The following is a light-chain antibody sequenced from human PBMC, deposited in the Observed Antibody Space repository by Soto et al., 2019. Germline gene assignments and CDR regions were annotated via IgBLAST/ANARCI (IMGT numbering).Light chain of an antibody. J-gene: IGKJ4*01. V-gene: IGKV3-15*01. CDR2: GAS. CDR3: QQYHKWPLT. Sequence: EIVMTQSPATLSVSPEERATVPCRASQSVSNNLAWYQQKPGQAPSLLIYGASARATSIPARFSGSGYGTEFTLTISSLQSEDFAVYYCQQYHKWPLTFGGGTRVEIK. CDR1: QSVSNN.